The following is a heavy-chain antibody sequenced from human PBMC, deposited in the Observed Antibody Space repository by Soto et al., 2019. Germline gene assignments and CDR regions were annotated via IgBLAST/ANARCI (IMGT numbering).Heavy chain of an antibody. V-gene: IGHV4-30-2*01. CDR1: GGSISSGGYS. D-gene: IGHD3-3*01. CDR2: IYHSGST. Sequence: SETLSLTCAVSGGSISSGGYSWSWIRQPPGKGLEWIGYIYHSGSTYYNPSLKSRVTISVDRSKNQFSLKLSSVTAADTAVYYCARALYYDFWSGYYSWFDPWGQGTLVTVSS. J-gene: IGHJ5*02. CDR3: ARALYYDFWSGYYSWFDP.